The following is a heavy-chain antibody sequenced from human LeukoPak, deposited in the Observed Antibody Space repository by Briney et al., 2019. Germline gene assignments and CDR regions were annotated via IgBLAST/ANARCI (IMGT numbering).Heavy chain of an antibody. CDR2: ISSSTSTI. CDR1: GFTFSSYG. J-gene: IGHJ5*02. Sequence: GGSLRLSCTASGFTFSSYGMNWVRQAPGKGLEWVSCISSSTSTIYYADSVKGRFTISRDNAKNSLYLQMNSLRAEDTAVYYCARGVVVSAATPPWFDPWGQGTLVTVFS. V-gene: IGHV3-48*01. D-gene: IGHD2-15*01. CDR3: ARGVVVSAATPPWFDP.